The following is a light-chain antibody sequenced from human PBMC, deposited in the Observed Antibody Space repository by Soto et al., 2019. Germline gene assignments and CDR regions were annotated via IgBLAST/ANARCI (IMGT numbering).Light chain of an antibody. CDR2: KAS. CDR1: QSVSSW. V-gene: IGKV1-5*03. CDR3: QQYDNDSWT. J-gene: IGKJ1*01. Sequence: DIQMTQSPSTLSASVGDSVIITCRASQSVSSWLAWYQQKPGKAPNLLIYKASILKSGGPSRFSGSGSGTEFILTISSLQPDDFATYYCQQYDNDSWTFGQGTKVEIK.